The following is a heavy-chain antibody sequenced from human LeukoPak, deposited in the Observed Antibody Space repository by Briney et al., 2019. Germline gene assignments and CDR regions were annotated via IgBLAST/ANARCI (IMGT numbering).Heavy chain of an antibody. CDR1: GFTFDDYG. CDR2: INWNGDST. CDR3: ARGPLTGSRLGDFDY. Sequence: TGGPLRLSCAALGFTFDDYGMSGVGQSPGKGLEWVSGINWNGDSTDYADSAKGRFTISRDNGRNSLYVQMNSLRAEDTALYYCARGPLTGSRLGDFDYWGQGTLVTVSS. D-gene: IGHD7-27*01. V-gene: IGHV3-20*04. J-gene: IGHJ4*02.